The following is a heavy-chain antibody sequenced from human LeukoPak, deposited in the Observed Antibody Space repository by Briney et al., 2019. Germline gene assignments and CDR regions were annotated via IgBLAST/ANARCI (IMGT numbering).Heavy chain of an antibody. CDR2: ISYDGSNK. J-gene: IGHJ4*02. CDR1: GYTFSSYA. D-gene: IGHD6-19*01. V-gene: IGHV3-30*04. Sequence: SCKASGYTFSSYAMHWVRQAPGKGLEWVAVISYDGSNKYYADSVKGRFTISRDNSKNTLYLQMNSLRAEDTAVYYCARDRSIVVANFDYWGQGTLVTVSS. CDR3: ARDRSIVVANFDY.